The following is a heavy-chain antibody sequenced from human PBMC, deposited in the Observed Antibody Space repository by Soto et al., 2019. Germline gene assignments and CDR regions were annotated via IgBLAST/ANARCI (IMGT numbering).Heavy chain of an antibody. CDR2: IHESGST. J-gene: IGHJ4*02. V-gene: IGHV4-34*01. CDR3: ARGSGIVALPGELEDVKYDY. CDR1: GQSFSGHS. D-gene: IGHD1-1*01. Sequence: QVQLQQWGAGLVKPSETLSLSCAVYGQSFSGHSWAWIRQPPGKGLEWIGEIHESGSTYYNPSLKSRVTISTDTSKNQCSLKLSSVSAADTAAYFCARGSGIVALPGELEDVKYDYWGQGTLVNVSS.